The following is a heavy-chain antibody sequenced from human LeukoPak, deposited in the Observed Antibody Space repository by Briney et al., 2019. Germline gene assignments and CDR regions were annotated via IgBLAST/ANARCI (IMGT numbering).Heavy chain of an antibody. J-gene: IGHJ5*02. Sequence: PGGSLRLSCAASGFTFSSYGMHWVRQAPGKGLEWVAVISYDGSNKYYADSVKGRFTISRDNSKNTLYLQMNSLRAEDTAVYYCAKAGYSSSWYWGGWFDPWGQGTLVTVSS. V-gene: IGHV3-30*18. CDR3: AKAGYSSSWYWGGWFDP. D-gene: IGHD6-13*01. CDR1: GFTFSSYG. CDR2: ISYDGSNK.